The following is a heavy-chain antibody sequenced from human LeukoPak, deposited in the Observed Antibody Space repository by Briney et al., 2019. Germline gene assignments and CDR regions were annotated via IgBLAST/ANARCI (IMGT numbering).Heavy chain of an antibody. CDR3: ARDMEAEQLVRNSSPFDY. J-gene: IGHJ4*02. CDR2: ISSSGSTI. CDR1: GFTFSDYY. V-gene: IGHV3-11*04. Sequence: GGSLRLSCAASGFTFSDYYMSWIRQAPGKGLEWVSYISSSGSTIYYADSVKGRFTISRDNAKNSLYLQMNSLRAEDTAVYYCARDMEAEQLVRNSSPFDYWGQGTLVTVSS. D-gene: IGHD6-6*01.